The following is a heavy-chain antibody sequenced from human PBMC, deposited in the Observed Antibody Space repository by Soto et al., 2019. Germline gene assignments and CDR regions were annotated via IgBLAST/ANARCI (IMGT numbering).Heavy chain of an antibody. CDR3: AKDRSTYTYYDFWSGVWYFDL. CDR1: GFTFSSYA. Sequence: EVQLLESGGGLVQPGGSLRLSCAASGFTFSSYAMSWVRQAPGNGLEWVSAISGSGGSTYYADSVKGRFTISRNNSKNTLYLQMTSLRAEDTAVYYCAKDRSTYTYYDFWSGVWYFDLWGRGTLVTVSS. J-gene: IGHJ2*01. V-gene: IGHV3-23*01. D-gene: IGHD3-3*01. CDR2: ISGSGGST.